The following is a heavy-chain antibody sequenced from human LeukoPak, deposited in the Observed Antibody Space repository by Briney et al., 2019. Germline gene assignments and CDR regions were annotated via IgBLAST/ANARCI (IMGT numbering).Heavy chain of an antibody. Sequence: TPGGSLRLSCSASEFSFSDYDMNWVRQAPGKGLEWVSAISGRSSHVYYGESVKGRFTISRDNAKNSLYLQLDSLGVEDTAVYYCGRAFPPLRTSSAGDLWGQGTLVTVSS. V-gene: IGHV3-21*01. CDR2: ISGRSSHV. J-gene: IGHJ1*01. CDR3: GRAFPPLRTSSAGDL. D-gene: IGHD3-16*01. CDR1: EFSFSDYD.